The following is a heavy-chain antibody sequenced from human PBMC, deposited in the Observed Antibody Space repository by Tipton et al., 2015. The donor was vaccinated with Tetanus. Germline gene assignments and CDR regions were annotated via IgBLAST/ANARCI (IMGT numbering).Heavy chain of an antibody. Sequence: TLSLTCTVSGDSISGYYWNWIRQPPGKGLEWIGYFYYSGSTNYNPSLKSRVTMSGDTSKNQFSLKLTSVTAADTAVYYCTSGYDFWSDYPPSWGQGTLVTVSS. V-gene: IGHV4-59*01. J-gene: IGHJ4*02. CDR2: FYYSGST. CDR3: TSGYDFWSDYPPS. CDR1: GDSISGYY. D-gene: IGHD3-3*01.